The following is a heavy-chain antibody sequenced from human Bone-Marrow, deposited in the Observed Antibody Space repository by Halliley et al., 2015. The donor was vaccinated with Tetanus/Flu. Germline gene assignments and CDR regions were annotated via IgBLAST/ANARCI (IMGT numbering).Heavy chain of an antibody. CDR1: GDSISSSY. CDR3: ARGDWGGGGSAPYYYSGMDV. CDR2: ISYSGST. J-gene: IGHJ6*02. D-gene: IGHD3-16*01. V-gene: IGHV4-59*01. Sequence: TLSLTCTVSGDSISSSYWSWIRQPPGKGLEWIGYISYSGSTYYSPSLKSRVTTSVDTSRNQLSLKLSSVTAADTAVYFCARGDWGGGGSAPYYYSGMDVWGQGPTVAVSS.